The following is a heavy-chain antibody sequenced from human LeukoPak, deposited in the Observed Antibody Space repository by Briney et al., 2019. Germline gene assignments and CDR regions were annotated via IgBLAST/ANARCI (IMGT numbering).Heavy chain of an antibody. Sequence: GGSLRLSCAASGFTFTNYWMSWVRQAPGKGLELVANIKQDRSEKYYVDSVKGRFTISRDNAKNSLYLQMNSLRAEDTAVYYCARDLPRFCSGGSCYQDYWGQGTLVTVSS. V-gene: IGHV3-7*01. D-gene: IGHD2-15*01. CDR1: GFTFTNYW. J-gene: IGHJ4*02. CDR3: ARDLPRFCSGGSCYQDY. CDR2: IKQDRSEK.